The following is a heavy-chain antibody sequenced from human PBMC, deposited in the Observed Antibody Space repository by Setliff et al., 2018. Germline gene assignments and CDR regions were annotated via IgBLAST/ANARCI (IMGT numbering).Heavy chain of an antibody. CDR3: ARFGPLDLTGDWAFDS. Sequence: SETLSLTCTVYGGSFSNYYWSWIRQSPGKGLEWIGEINHSGSTTYNPSLKSRVTISVDTSKNQFSLKLNSVTAADTAVYFCARFGPLDLTGDWAFDSWGQGTLVTVSS. V-gene: IGHV4-34*01. J-gene: IGHJ4*02. D-gene: IGHD7-27*01. CDR2: INHSGST. CDR1: GGSFSNYY.